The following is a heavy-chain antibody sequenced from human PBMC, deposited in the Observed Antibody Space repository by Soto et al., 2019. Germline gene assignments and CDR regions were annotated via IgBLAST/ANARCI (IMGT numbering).Heavy chain of an antibody. CDR2: IYYSGST. CDR1: GGSISSYY. D-gene: IGHD6-19*01. Sequence: QVQLQESGPGLVKPSETLSLTCTVSGGSISSYYWSWIRQPPGKGLEWIGYIYYSGSTNYNPSLKSPATISVDTSKTQFSLKLSSVTAADTAAYYCARAGEVADLFDYWGQGTLVTVSS. V-gene: IGHV4-59*01. CDR3: ARAGEVADLFDY. J-gene: IGHJ4*02.